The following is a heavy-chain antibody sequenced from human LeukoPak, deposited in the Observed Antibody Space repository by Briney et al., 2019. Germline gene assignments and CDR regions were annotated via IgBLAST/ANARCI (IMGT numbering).Heavy chain of an antibody. V-gene: IGHV3-21*01. CDR3: ARAGRIAVAVGFDP. CDR2: ISSSSSYI. CDR1: GFTFSSYS. D-gene: IGHD6-19*01. J-gene: IGHJ5*02. Sequence: GGSLRLSCAASGFTFSSYSMNWVRQAPGKGLEWVSSISSSSSYIYYADSVKGRFTISRDNAKNSLYLQMNSLRAEDTAVYYCARAGRIAVAVGFDPWGQGTLVTVSS.